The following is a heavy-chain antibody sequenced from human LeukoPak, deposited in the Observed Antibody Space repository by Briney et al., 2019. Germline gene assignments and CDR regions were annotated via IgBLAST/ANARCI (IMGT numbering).Heavy chain of an antibody. Sequence: ASVKVSCKVSGYTLTELSMHWVRQAPGKGLEWMGGFDPEDGETIYAQKFQGRVTMTEDTSTDTAYMELSSLRSEDTAVYYCATDFRGYYDSSGYYPQDYWGQGTLVTVSS. CDR3: ATDFRGYYDSSGYYPQDY. CDR1: GYTLTELS. J-gene: IGHJ4*02. D-gene: IGHD3-22*01. V-gene: IGHV1-24*01. CDR2: FDPEDGET.